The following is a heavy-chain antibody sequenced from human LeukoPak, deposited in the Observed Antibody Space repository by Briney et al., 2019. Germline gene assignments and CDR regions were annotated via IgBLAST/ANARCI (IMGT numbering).Heavy chain of an antibody. V-gene: IGHV1-3*01. J-gene: IGHJ4*02. CDR1: GYTFTSYA. D-gene: IGHD6-13*01. CDR2: INAGYGNT. Sequence: ASVKVSCKASGYTFTSYAMHWVRQAPGQRLEWMGWINAGYGNTKYSQKFQGRVTITRDTSASTAYMELSSLRSEDTAVYYCARDPRIAAAGGRFDYWGQGTLVTVSS. CDR3: ARDPRIAAAGGRFDY.